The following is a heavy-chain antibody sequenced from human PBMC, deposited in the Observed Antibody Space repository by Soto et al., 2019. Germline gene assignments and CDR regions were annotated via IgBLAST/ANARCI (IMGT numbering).Heavy chain of an antibody. V-gene: IGHV1-2*04. CDR2: INPNSGGT. CDR1: GGTFSSYT. D-gene: IGHD2-2*01. Sequence: ASVKVSCTASGGTFSSYTISWVRQAPGQGLEWMGWINPNSGGTNYAQKFQGWVTMTRDTSISTAYMELSRLRSDDTAVYYCARERDTVVVPAATRQDDAFDIWGQGTMVTVSS. CDR3: ARERDTVVVPAATRQDDAFDI. J-gene: IGHJ3*02.